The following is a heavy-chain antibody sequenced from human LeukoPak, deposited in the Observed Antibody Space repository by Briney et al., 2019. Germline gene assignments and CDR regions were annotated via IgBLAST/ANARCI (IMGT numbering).Heavy chain of an antibody. J-gene: IGHJ3*02. CDR3: ANSLTSGPLDAFHI. Sequence: ASVKVSCKASGDNFVNYDITWVRQAPGQGLEWLGFISGNNGNTNYAQKVRDKVTMTTDTSTDTAYMELRSLSSDDTAVYFCANSLTSGPLDAFHIWGQGTVVTVSS. D-gene: IGHD3-9*01. CDR1: GDNFVNYD. V-gene: IGHV1-18*01. CDR2: ISGNNGNT.